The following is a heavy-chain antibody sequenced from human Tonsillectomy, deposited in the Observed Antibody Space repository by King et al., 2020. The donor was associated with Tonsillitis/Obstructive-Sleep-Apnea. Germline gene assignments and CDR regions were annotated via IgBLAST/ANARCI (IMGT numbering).Heavy chain of an antibody. CDR2: IDPSDSYT. J-gene: IGHJ4*02. CDR3: ARGVILSAGAPDF. V-gene: IGHV5-10-1*01. Sequence: QLVQSGAEVKKPGESLRISCKGSGYSFTSYWIGWVRQMPGKGLEWMGRIDPSDSYTNYSPSFQGHVTISADKSISTAYLQWTSLKSSDTAMYYCARGVILSAGAPDFWGQGTLVTVSS. CDR1: GYSFTSYW. D-gene: IGHD3-16*02.